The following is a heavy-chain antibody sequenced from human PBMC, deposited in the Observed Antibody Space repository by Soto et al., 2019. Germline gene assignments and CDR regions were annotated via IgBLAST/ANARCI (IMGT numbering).Heavy chain of an antibody. CDR1: AFTFSSYS. V-gene: IGHV3-21*01. CDR2: ISSSSSYI. Sequence: GGSLRLSCAASAFTFSSYSMNWVRQAPGKGLEWVSSISSSSSYIYYADSVKGRFTISRDNAKNSLYLQMNSLRAEDTAVYYCARVQLERRHYYYYSMDVWGKGTTVTVSS. D-gene: IGHD1-1*01. J-gene: IGHJ6*03. CDR3: ARVQLERRHYYYYSMDV.